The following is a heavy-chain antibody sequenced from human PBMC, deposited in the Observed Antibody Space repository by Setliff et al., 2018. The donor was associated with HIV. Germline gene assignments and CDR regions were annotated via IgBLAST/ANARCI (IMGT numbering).Heavy chain of an antibody. D-gene: IGHD3-10*01. J-gene: IGHJ4*02. Sequence: ASVKVSCKPSGYTFTTYGLSWVRQAPGQGLEWMGWISPATDKTNYAQKLQGRLTMTTDTSTSTAYMDLRSLRSDDTAVYYCARRGDYYASAFDYWGQGTLVTVSS. V-gene: IGHV1-18*01. CDR3: ARRGDYYASAFDY. CDR1: GYTFTTYG. CDR2: ISPATDKT.